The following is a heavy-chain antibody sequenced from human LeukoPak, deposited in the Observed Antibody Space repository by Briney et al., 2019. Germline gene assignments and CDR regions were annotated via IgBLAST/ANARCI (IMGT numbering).Heavy chain of an antibody. CDR2: ISGSGGST. CDR1: GFTFSSYA. D-gene: IGHD3-10*01. CDR3: ARDGRAGLGSYPEAFEL. V-gene: IGHV3-23*01. Sequence: PGGSLRLSCAASGFTFSSYAMSWVRQAPGKGLEWVSAISGSGGSTYYADSVKGRFTISRDNSKNTLYLQMNSLRVDDTALYYCARDGRAGLGSYPEAFELGAQGTMVTVSS. J-gene: IGHJ3*01.